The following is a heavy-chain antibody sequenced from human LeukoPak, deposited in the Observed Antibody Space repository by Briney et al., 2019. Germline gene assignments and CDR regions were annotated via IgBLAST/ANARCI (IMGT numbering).Heavy chain of an antibody. CDR3: ATAQGYSSSWLDY. D-gene: IGHD6-13*01. Sequence: KPSETLSLTCTVSGGSISNYYWSWIRQPPGKGLEWIGYIYYSGSTNYNPSLKSRVTMSVERSKNQFSRKLTSVTTADTAVYYCATAQGYSSSWLDYWGQGTLVTVSS. CDR1: GGSISNYY. V-gene: IGHV4-59*01. J-gene: IGHJ4*02. CDR2: IYYSGST.